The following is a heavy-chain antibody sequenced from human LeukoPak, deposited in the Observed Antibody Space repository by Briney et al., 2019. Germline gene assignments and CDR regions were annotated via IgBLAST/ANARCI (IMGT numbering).Heavy chain of an antibody. J-gene: IGHJ4*02. CDR1: GFTFSSYA. CDR3: AKATPQWRGGSSYFDS. Sequence: GGSLRLSCAASGFTFSSYAMSWVRQAPGKGLEWVSAISGSGGSTYYADSVKGRFTISRDNSKNTLYLQMNSLRDEDTAVYYCAKATPQWRGGSSYFDSWGKGTLVTVSS. CDR2: ISGSGGST. D-gene: IGHD6-19*01. V-gene: IGHV3-23*01.